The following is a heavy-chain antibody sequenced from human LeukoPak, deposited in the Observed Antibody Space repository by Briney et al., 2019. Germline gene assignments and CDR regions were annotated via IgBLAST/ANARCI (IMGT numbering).Heavy chain of an antibody. J-gene: IGHJ4*02. D-gene: IGHD1-1*01. V-gene: IGHV4-39*07. CDR3: AGADGGGRRQFDY. CDR1: GASISSTSYY. CDR2: IYYSGST. Sequence: SETLSLTCTVSGASISSTSYYWGWIRQPPGKGLEWIGNIYYSGSTCYNPSLKSRVTISEDTSKNQFSLKLSSVTAADTAVYYCAGADGGGRRQFDYWGQGTLVTVSS.